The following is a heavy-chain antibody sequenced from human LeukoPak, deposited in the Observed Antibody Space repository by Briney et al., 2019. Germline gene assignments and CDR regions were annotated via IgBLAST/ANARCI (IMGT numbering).Heavy chain of an antibody. J-gene: IGHJ4*02. CDR3: ARDNVPYSSSWFSDY. CDR1: GYTFTGYY. D-gene: IGHD6-13*01. V-gene: IGHV1-2*02. CDR2: INPNSGGT. Sequence: ASVKVSCKASGYTFTGYYMHWVRQAPGQGLEWMGWINPNSGGTNYAQKFQGRVTMTRDTSISTAYMELSRLRSDDTAVYYCARDNVPYSSSWFSDYWGQGTLVTVSS.